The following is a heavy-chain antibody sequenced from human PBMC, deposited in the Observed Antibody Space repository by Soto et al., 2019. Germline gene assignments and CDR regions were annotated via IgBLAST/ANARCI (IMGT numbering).Heavy chain of an antibody. V-gene: IGHV4-39*07. CDR2: INHSGST. CDR1: GGSVSSGSYY. J-gene: IGHJ4*02. Sequence: SETLSLTCTVSGGSVSSGSYYWSWIRQPPGKGLEWIGEINHSGSTNYNPSLKSRVTISVDTSKNQFSLKLSSVTAADTAVYYCARVLGGFNFDYWGQGTLVTVSS. CDR3: ARVLGGFNFDY. D-gene: IGHD5-12*01.